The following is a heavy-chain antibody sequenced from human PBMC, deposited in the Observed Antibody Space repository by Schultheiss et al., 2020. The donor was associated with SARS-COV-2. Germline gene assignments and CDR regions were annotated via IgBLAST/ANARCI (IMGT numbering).Heavy chain of an antibody. Sequence: SETLSLTCAVYGGSFSGYYWSWIRQPPGKGLEWMGEINHSGSTNYNPSLKSRVTISVDTSKNQFSLKLSSVTAADTAVYYCARNPRRYDFWSGYSYYYYYMDVWGKGTTVTVSS. CDR3: ARNPRRYDFWSGYSYYYYYMDV. CDR1: GGSFSGYY. D-gene: IGHD3-3*01. V-gene: IGHV4-34*01. J-gene: IGHJ6*03. CDR2: INHSGST.